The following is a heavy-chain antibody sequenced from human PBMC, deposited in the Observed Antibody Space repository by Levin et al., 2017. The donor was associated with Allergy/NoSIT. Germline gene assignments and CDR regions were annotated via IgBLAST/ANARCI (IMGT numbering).Heavy chain of an antibody. Sequence: GGSLRLSCAASGFNFGDFAMAWVRQAPGKGLEWVSVITGTGGNSYYGDSVKGRFTVSRDNFKDTLSLELNSLRAEETAIYYCAKKQGGTTGFSFDVWGQGTMVTVSS. CDR3: AKKQGGTTGFSFDV. D-gene: IGHD1-14*01. CDR1: GFNFGDFA. V-gene: IGHV3-23*01. CDR2: ITGTGGNS. J-gene: IGHJ3*01.